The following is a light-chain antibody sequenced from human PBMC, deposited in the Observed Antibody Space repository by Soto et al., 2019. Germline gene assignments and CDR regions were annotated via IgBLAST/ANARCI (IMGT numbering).Light chain of an antibody. CDR3: CSYTSSSTHV. CDR2: DVN. Sequence: QSALTQPASVSGSPGQSITISCTGTSSDVGGYNFVSGYQQHPGKVPKLMIFDVNRRPSGVSDRFSGSKSGNTASLTISGLQAEDEGDYYCCSYTSSSTHVFGSGTKLTVL. J-gene: IGLJ1*01. V-gene: IGLV2-14*03. CDR1: SSDVGGYNF.